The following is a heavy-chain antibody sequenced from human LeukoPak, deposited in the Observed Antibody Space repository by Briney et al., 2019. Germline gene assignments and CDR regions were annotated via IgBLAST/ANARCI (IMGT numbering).Heavy chain of an antibody. V-gene: IGHV3-64D*09. CDR1: GFPFSSDA. CDR2: ISDSGGST. J-gene: IGHJ6*02. D-gene: IGHD2-15*01. Sequence: GGSLRLSCSASGFPFSSDAMHCGRQGPREGLENVSAISDSGGSTYYAKSVKGRFTIFRDNSKNALYLQMSSLRAEDTAVYFCVRGYSFGPYGMDVWGQGTTVTVSS. CDR3: VRGYSFGPYGMDV.